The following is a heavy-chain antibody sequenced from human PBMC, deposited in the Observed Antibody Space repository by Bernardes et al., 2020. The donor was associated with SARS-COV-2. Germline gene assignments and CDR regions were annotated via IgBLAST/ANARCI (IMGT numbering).Heavy chain of an antibody. Sequence: GGSLRLSCAASGFTFRSHGMHWVRQAPGKGLEWVAAISDDGTNKYYADCVKGRFTISRDNSKNTLYLQMNSLRAEDTALYYCAGGLSIGWYRKNDYYAMDAWGQGTTVTVSS. CDR2: ISDDGTNK. J-gene: IGHJ6*02. CDR3: AGGLSIGWYRKNDYYAMDA. D-gene: IGHD6-19*01. CDR1: GFTFRSHG. V-gene: IGHV3-33*01.